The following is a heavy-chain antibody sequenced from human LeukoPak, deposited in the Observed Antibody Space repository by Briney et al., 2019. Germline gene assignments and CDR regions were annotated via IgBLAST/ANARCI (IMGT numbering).Heavy chain of an antibody. CDR3: ARGLRGTGRNYYYYMDV. D-gene: IGHD3-16*01. Sequence: ASVKVSCKASGYTFTCYDINWVRQATGQGLEWMGWMNPNSGNTGYAQKFQGRVTMTRNTSISTAHMELSSLRSEDTAVYYCARGLRGTGRNYYYYMDVWGKGTTVTVSS. CDR2: MNPNSGNT. V-gene: IGHV1-8*01. J-gene: IGHJ6*03. CDR1: GYTFTCYD.